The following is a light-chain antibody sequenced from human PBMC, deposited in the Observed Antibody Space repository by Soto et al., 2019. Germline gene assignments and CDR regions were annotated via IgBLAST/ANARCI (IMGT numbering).Light chain of an antibody. Sequence: ETVLTQSPGTLSLSPGERATLSCRASQSVSSSYLAWYQQKPGKAPRLLIYDASSRATGIPDRFSGSGSRTDVTLSISRLEPEDFAVYYCQQYVRSPPSWTFGQGTKVEIK. J-gene: IGKJ1*01. V-gene: IGKV3-20*01. CDR3: QQYVRSPPSWT. CDR1: QSVSSSY. CDR2: DAS.